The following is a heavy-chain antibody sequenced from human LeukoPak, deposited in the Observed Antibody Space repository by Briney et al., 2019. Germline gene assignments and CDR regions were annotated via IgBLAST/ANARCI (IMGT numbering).Heavy chain of an antibody. J-gene: IGHJ4*02. D-gene: IGHD3-3*01. CDR3: AKGPDTSGLYSLDY. CDR2: ISYDGSDK. V-gene: IGHV3-30*18. CDR1: EFTFTTYD. Sequence: GGSLRLSCAASEFTFTTYDTHWVRQAPGKGLEWVAVISYDGSDKYYADSVKGRFTISRDNSKNTLYLQMNSLRAEDTAVYYCAKGPDTSGLYSLDYWGQGTLVTVSS.